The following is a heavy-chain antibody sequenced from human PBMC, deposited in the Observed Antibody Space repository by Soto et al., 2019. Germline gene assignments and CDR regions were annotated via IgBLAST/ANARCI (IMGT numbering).Heavy chain of an antibody. V-gene: IGHV3-15*01. CDR2: IKSKTDGGTT. CDR3: TTGLVRGGNGMHV. D-gene: IGHD3-10*01. J-gene: IGHJ6*02. CDR1: GFTFSNAW. Sequence: EVQLVESGGGLVKPGGSLRLSCAASGFTFSNAWMSWVRQAPGKGLEWVGRIKSKTDGGTTDHAAPVKGIFTISRDDSKITLYLQMNSLKTEDTAVYYCTTGLVRGGNGMHVWGQGTTVTVSS.